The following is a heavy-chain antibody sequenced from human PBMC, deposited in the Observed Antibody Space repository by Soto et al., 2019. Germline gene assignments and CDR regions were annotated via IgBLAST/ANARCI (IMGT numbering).Heavy chain of an antibody. V-gene: IGHV2-5*02. CDR2: IYWDDDE. D-gene: IGHD3-10*01. J-gene: IGHJ4*02. CDR1: GFSLTTDGVG. Sequence: QITLKESGPTLVNPTQPLTLTCSFSGFSLTTDGVGVGWVRQPPGEALEWLALIYWDDDERYSPSLKTSLTLTKDPSKNQVVLIMTNMAPVDTATYYCAHSRNLITEDAQVGDFDYWGQGTLVTVSS. CDR3: AHSRNLITEDAQVGDFDY.